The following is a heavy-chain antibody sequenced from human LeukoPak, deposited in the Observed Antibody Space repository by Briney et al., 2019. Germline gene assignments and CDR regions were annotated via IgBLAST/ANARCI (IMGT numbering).Heavy chain of an antibody. V-gene: IGHV4-39*07. CDR2: IYYSGST. CDR3: ARDGGVGELYLDY. CDR1: GGSISSSSYY. D-gene: IGHD3-10*01. Sequence: PSETLSLTCTVSGGSISSSSYYWGWIRQPPGKGLEWIGSIYYSGSTYYNPSLKSRVTISVDTSKNQFSLKLSSVTAADTAVYYCARDGGVGELYLDYWGQGTLVTVSS. J-gene: IGHJ4*02.